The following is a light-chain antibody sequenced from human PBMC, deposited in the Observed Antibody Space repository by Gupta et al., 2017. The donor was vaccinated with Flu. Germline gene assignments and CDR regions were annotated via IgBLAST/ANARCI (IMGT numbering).Light chain of an antibody. V-gene: IGKV1-9*01. CDR3: QQLNSYPRT. Sequence: DIQLTQSPSFLSASVGDRVTITCRASQGINHYLAWYQQKPGKAPQLLIYVASILQSGVPLRFSGSGSGTEFTLTISSLQPEDFATYYCQQLNSYPRTFGQGTKVEIK. CDR2: VAS. J-gene: IGKJ1*01. CDR1: QGINHY.